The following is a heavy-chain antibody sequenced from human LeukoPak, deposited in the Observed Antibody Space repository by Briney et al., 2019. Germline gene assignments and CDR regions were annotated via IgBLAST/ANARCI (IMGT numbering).Heavy chain of an antibody. D-gene: IGHD3-22*01. Sequence: SVKVSCKASGGTFSSYAISWVRQAPGQGLEWMGGIILIFGTANYAQKFQGRVTITADESTSTAYMELSSLRSEDTAVYYCAGTYYYDSSGYYLDYWGQGTLVTVSS. CDR3: AGTYYYDSSGYYLDY. CDR1: GGTFSSYA. CDR2: IILIFGTA. J-gene: IGHJ4*02. V-gene: IGHV1-69*13.